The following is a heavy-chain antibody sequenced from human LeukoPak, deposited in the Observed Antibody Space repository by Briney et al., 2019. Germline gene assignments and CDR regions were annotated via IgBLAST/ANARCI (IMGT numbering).Heavy chain of an antibody. CDR3: AKSQYFDWLLLFDY. J-gene: IGHJ4*02. V-gene: IGHV3-48*01. D-gene: IGHD3-9*01. CDR2: VSSSSGTI. CDR1: GFNFSAYN. Sequence: GGSLRLSCAASGFNFSAYNMNWIRQAPGKGLEWISFVSSSSGTIYYADSVKGRFTISRDNSKNTLYLQMNSLRAEDTAVYYCAKSQYFDWLLLFDYWGQGTLVTVSS.